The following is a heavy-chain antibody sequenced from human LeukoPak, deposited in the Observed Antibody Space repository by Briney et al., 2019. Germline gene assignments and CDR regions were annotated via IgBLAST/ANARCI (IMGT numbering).Heavy chain of an antibody. CDR1: GYTFTSYG. CDR2: ISAYNGNT. V-gene: IGHV1-18*01. Sequence: ASVKVSCKASGYTFTSYGISWVRQAPGQGLEWMGWISAYNGNTNYAQKLQGRVTMTTDTSTSTAYMELRSLRSDDTAVYCCARDFLVTSGDYGMDVWGQGTTVTVSS. D-gene: IGHD4-11*01. J-gene: IGHJ6*02. CDR3: ARDFLVTSGDYGMDV.